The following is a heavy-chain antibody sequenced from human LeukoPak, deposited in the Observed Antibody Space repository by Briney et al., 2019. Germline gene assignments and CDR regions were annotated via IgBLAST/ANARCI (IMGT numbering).Heavy chain of an antibody. V-gene: IGHV3-7*01. Sequence: GGSLRLSCAASGFTFSNYWMSWVRQAPGKGLEWVATIKQDGREKYYVDSLKGRFTISRDNAKNTLYLQMNSLRAEDTAVYYCARGPYCSSTSCYSSAVDYWGQGTLVTVSS. CDR2: IKQDGREK. CDR3: ARGPYCSSTSCYSSAVDY. J-gene: IGHJ4*02. CDR1: GFTFSNYW. D-gene: IGHD2-2*01.